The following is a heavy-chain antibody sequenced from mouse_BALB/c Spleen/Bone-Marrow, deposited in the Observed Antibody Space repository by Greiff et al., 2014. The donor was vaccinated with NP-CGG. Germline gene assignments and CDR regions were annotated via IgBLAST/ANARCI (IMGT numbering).Heavy chain of an antibody. CDR2: ISTYYGDA. Sequence: VHLVESGAELVRPGVSVKISCKCSGYTFTGYALHWVKQSHAKSLEWIGIISTYYGDASYNQKFKGKATMTVDKSSSTAYMELARLTSEDSAIYCSARSDGFDYWGQGTTLTVSS. CDR1: GYTFTGYA. J-gene: IGHJ2*01. V-gene: IGHV1S137*01. D-gene: IGHD2-3*01. CDR3: ARSDGFDY.